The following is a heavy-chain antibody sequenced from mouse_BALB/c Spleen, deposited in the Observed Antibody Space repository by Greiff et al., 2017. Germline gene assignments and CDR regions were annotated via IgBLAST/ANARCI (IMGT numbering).Heavy chain of an antibody. Sequence: QVQLQQPGAELVKPGASAKLSCKASGYTFTSYWMHWVKQRPGQGLEWIGEIDPSDSYTNYNQKFKGKATLTVDKSSSTAYMQLSSLTSEDSAVYYCARFYGAWFAYWGQGTLVTVSA. CDR2: IDPSDSYT. CDR3: ARFYGAWFAY. J-gene: IGHJ3*01. D-gene: IGHD1-1*01. V-gene: IGHV1-69*02. CDR1: GYTFTSYW.